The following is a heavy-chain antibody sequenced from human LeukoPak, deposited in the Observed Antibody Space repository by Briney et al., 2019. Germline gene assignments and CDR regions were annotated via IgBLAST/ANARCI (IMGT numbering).Heavy chain of an antibody. D-gene: IGHD6-13*01. V-gene: IGHV3-13*01. CDR3: ASSPAYSSSWYAIDN. Sequence: GSLRLSCAASGFTFSNYDMHWVRQAAGKGLEWVSGIGTAGDTYYPGSVKGRFTISRENAKNSLYLHMNNLSAGDTAVYYCASSPAYSSSWYAIDNWGQGTLVTVSS. J-gene: IGHJ4*02. CDR1: GFTFSNYD. CDR2: IGTAGDT.